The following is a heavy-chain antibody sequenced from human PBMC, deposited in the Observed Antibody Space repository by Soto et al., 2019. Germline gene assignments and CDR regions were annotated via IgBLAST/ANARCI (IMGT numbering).Heavy chain of an antibody. V-gene: IGHV4-34*01. CDR2: INHSGST. J-gene: IGHJ5*02. Sequence: PSETLSLTCGVYGGSFSGYYLSWIRQPPGKGLEWIGEINHSGSTDYNPSLTSRVTISIDTSKNRFSLKLTSVTAADTAVYFCARSPRWSGLANWFDPWGQGTLVTVSS. CDR1: GGSFSGYY. D-gene: IGHD2-15*01. CDR3: ARSPRWSGLANWFDP.